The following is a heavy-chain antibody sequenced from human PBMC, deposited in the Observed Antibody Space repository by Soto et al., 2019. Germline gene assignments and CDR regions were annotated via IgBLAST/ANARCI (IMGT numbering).Heavy chain of an antibody. CDR2: MNPNSGNT. D-gene: IGHD2-15*01. V-gene: IGHV1-8*01. CDR3: ARLGLGYCSGGSCYLYYYMDV. Sequence: GASVKVSCKASGYTSTSYDINWVRQATGQGLEWIGWMNPNSGNTGYAQKFQGRVTMTGNTSISTAYMELSSLRSEDTAVYYCARLGLGYCSGGSCYLYYYMDVWGKGTTVTVSS. J-gene: IGHJ6*03. CDR1: GYTSTSYD.